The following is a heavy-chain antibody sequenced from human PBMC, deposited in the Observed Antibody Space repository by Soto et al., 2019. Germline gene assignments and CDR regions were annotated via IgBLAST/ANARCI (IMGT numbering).Heavy chain of an antibody. CDR3: AKDIAKSHHYYDSSGYDY. V-gene: IGHV3-9*01. J-gene: IGHJ4*02. CDR1: GFTFDDYA. D-gene: IGHD3-22*01. CDR2: ISWNSGSI. Sequence: GGSLRLSCAASGFTFDDYAMHWVRQAPGKGLEWVSGISWNSGSIGYADSVKGRFTISRDNAKNSLYLQMNSLRAEDTAVYDCAKDIAKSHHYYDSSGYDYWGQGTLVTVSS.